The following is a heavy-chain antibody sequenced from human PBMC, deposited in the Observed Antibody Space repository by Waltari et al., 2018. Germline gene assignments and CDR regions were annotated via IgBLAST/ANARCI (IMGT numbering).Heavy chain of an antibody. Sequence: QVHLQQCGAGLLNPSATLSPTCAVYGGSFSTDYWRWIRQPPGKGLEWMGEVNHSGSTNHNPSLKSRVTMSADTSKSQFSLKLRSVTAADTAVYYCARRIAWYYSSGSYHDYWGQGTLVAVSS. J-gene: IGHJ4*02. CDR1: GGSFSTDY. V-gene: IGHV4-34*01. D-gene: IGHD3-10*01. CDR3: ARRIAWYYSSGSYHDY. CDR2: VNHSGST.